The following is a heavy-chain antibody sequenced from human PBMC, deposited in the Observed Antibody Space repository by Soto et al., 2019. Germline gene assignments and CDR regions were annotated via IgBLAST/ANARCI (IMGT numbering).Heavy chain of an antibody. CDR1: GFSLSTSGMG. CDR3: ARRYNFGWGTYVRWFDA. J-gene: IGHJ5*02. D-gene: IGHD3-16*01. V-gene: IGHV2-5*02. CDR2: IYWDDDQ. Sequence: QITLKESGPTLVKPTQTLTLTCTFSGFSLSTSGMGVGWIRQAPGKALEWLALIYWDDDQRRSPSLNSRLTIAKDTSRNQVVLTMTNMDPVDTATYYCARRYNFGWGTYVRWFDAWGQGILVTVSS.